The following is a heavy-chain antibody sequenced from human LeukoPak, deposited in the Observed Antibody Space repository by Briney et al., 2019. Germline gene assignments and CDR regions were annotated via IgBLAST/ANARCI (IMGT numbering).Heavy chain of an antibody. Sequence: GGSLRLSCAASEFTFGSFSMNWVRQAPGKGLEWVSYISSSSYYIYYADSVKGRFTVSRDNAKNSLYLQMNSLRDEDTAVYYCARDQNYAFDMWGQGTMVTVSS. CDR1: EFTFGSFS. D-gene: IGHD1-7*01. CDR3: ARDQNYAFDM. V-gene: IGHV3-48*02. J-gene: IGHJ3*02. CDR2: ISSSSYYI.